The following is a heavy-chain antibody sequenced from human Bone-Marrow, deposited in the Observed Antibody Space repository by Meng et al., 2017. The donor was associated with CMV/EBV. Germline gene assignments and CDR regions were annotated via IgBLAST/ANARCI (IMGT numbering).Heavy chain of an antibody. J-gene: IGHJ4*02. CDR1: GFTFSTYA. V-gene: IGHV3-30*04. CDR2: ISYHGSNK. CDR3: AGYYDRGFDY. D-gene: IGHD3-22*01. Sequence: LSCAASGFTFSTYAMHWVRQAPGRGLEWVAGISYHGSNKFYAHSVMGRFTISRDNSENTLYLQMNSLRAEDTAVYYCAGYYDRGFDYWGQGTLVTVSS.